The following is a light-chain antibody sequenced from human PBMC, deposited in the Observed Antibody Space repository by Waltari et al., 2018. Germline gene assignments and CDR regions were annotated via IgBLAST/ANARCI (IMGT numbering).Light chain of an antibody. CDR3: QHYVRLPAT. Sequence: EIVLTQSPRSLSSSPGERVTLSCRASQSVSRALAWYQQKPGQAPRLLIFGASNRATGSPDRFSGSGSETDFSLTISRLEPEDFAVYYCQHYVRLPATFGRGTKVEIK. CDR2: GAS. CDR1: QSVSRA. J-gene: IGKJ1*01. V-gene: IGKV3-20*01.